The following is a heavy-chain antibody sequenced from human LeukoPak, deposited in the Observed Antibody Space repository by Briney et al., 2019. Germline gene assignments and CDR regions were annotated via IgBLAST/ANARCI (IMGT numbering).Heavy chain of an antibody. CDR1: GGSITRSSYY. J-gene: IGHJ4*02. CDR2: IYYSGST. Sequence: SDTLSLTCTVSGGSITRSSYYWGWIRQPPGKGLEWIGTIYYSGSTYDNPSLKSRVTISVDTSKNQFSLKLSSVTAADTAVYYCARHDLHGSSWYYFDYWGQGTLVTVSS. V-gene: IGHV4-39*01. CDR3: ARHDLHGSSWYYFDY. D-gene: IGHD6-13*01.